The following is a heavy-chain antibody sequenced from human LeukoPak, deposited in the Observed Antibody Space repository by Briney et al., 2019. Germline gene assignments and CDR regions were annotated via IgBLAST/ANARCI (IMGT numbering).Heavy chain of an antibody. V-gene: IGHV4-30-4*08. CDR3: ARDGRLWQQPFDY. CDR2: IYYSGST. Sequence: SSETLSLTCTVSGGSISSGDYYWSWIRQPPGKALEWIGYIYYSGSTYYNPSLKSRVTISVDTSKNQFTLKLSSVTAADTAVYYCARDGRLWQQPFDYWGQGTLVTVSS. D-gene: IGHD6-13*01. CDR1: GGSISSGDYY. J-gene: IGHJ4*02.